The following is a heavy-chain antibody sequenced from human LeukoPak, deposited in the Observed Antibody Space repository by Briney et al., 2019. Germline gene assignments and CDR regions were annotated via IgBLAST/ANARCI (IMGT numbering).Heavy chain of an antibody. V-gene: IGHV1-18*01. CDR3: ARGGDSNPCDY. D-gene: IGHD2-21*02. J-gene: IGHJ4*02. CDR1: GYTFTSYG. CDR2: ISAYNGNT. Sequence: ASVKLSCKASGYTFTSYGITWVRQAPGQGLEWMGWISAYNGNTIYAQNLQGRITVTTDTSTNTAYMELGSLRSDDTAVYYCARGGDSNPCDYWGQGTLVTVSS.